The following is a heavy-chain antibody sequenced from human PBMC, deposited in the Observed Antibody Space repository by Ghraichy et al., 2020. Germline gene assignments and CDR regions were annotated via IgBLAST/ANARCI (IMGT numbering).Heavy chain of an antibody. V-gene: IGHV3-7*01. CDR2: IKQDGSEK. D-gene: IGHD3-3*01. CDR3: ARHLGDYDFWSGYYEVGSFDQ. J-gene: IGHJ4*02. CDR1: GFSFSSYW. Sequence: GGSLRLSCAASGFSFSSYWMSWVRQAPGKGLEWVANIKQDGSEKYYVDSLKGRFSISRDNAENSLFLQMNSLRAGDRAVYYCARHLGDYDFWSGYYEVGSFDQWGQGTLVTVSS.